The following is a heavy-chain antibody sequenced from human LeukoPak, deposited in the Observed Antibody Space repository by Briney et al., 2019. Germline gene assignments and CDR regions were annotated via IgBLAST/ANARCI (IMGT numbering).Heavy chain of an antibody. Sequence: GGSLRLSCAASGFTFSSYEMNWVRQAPGKGLEWVSYISSGGTNIYYADSLQGRFTVSRDNAKNSVYLQMNSLRAEDTAVYYCAREGGFGYDDAFDTWGHGTTVTVSS. D-gene: IGHD3-16*02. CDR1: GFTFSSYE. J-gene: IGHJ3*02. CDR3: AREGGFGYDDAFDT. V-gene: IGHV3-48*03. CDR2: ISSGGTNI.